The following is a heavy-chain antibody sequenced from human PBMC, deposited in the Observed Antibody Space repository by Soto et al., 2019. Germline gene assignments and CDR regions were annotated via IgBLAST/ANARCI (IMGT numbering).Heavy chain of an antibody. CDR3: ARGFPVDYAILTGYYNPFDY. D-gene: IGHD3-9*01. V-gene: IGHV1-2*04. CDR2: INPNSGGT. J-gene: IGHJ4*01. CDR1: GYTFTGYY. Sequence: ASVKVSCKASGYTFTGYYMHWVRQAPGQGLEWMGWINPNSGGTNYAQKFQGWVTMTRDTSISTAYMELSRLRSDDTAVYYCARGFPVDYAILTGYYNPFDYWGHGTLVTVSS.